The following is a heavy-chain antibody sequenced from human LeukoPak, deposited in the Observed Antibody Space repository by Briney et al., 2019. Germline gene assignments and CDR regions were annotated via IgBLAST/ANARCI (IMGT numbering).Heavy chain of an antibody. V-gene: IGHV4-59*08. CDR2: IYYSGSGST. CDR1: GGSISGYY. Sequence: SETLSLTCTVSGGSISGYYWSWIRQPPGKGLEWIGYIYYSGSGSTNYNPSLKSRVTISVDTSKNQFSLKLSSVTAADTAVYYCARSVHNWSDASDGMDVWGQGTTVTVSS. D-gene: IGHD1-1*01. J-gene: IGHJ6*02. CDR3: ARSVHNWSDASDGMDV.